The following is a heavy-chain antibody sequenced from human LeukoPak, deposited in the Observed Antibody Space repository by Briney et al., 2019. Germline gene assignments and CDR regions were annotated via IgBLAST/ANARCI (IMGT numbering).Heavy chain of an antibody. CDR3: AKSHITRYPLQYYSDL. J-gene: IGHJ4*02. Sequence: PGGSLRLSCAASGFTFSSYAMSWLRQTPQKGLEWVSGISVTGDFTYYADSVKGRFTIARDNSRTTVYLQLNSLRADDTAVYYCAKSHITRYPLQYYSDLWGQGAQVIVSS. CDR2: ISVTGDFT. CDR1: GFTFSSYA. V-gene: IGHV3-23*01. D-gene: IGHD2-21*01.